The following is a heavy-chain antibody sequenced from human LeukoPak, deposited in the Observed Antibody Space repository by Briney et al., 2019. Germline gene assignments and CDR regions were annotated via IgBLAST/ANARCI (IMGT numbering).Heavy chain of an antibody. D-gene: IGHD5-18*01. Sequence: GASVKVSCKASGYTFTSYYMHWVRQAPGQGLEWMGIINPSGGSTSYAQKFQGRVTMTRDTSTSTVYMELSSLRSEDTAVYYCARAVDTAMDTGLDLFNGMDVWGQGTTVTVSS. CDR2: INPSGGST. CDR1: GYTFTSYY. J-gene: IGHJ6*02. CDR3: ARAVDTAMDTGLDLFNGMDV. V-gene: IGHV1-46*01.